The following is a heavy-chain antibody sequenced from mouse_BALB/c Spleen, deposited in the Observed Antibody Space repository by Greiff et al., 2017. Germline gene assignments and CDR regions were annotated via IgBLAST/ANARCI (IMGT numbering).Heavy chain of an antibody. Sequence: EVKLQESGPELVKPGASVKISCKASGYSFTGYFMNWVKQSHGKSLEWIGRINPYNGDTFYNQKFKGKATLTVDKSSSTAHMELLSLTSEDSAVYYCGRDFYDYDDGAWFAYWGQGTLVTVSA. CDR2: INPYNGDT. CDR1: GYSFTGYF. CDR3: GRDFYDYDDGAWFAY. V-gene: IGHV1-37*01. D-gene: IGHD2-4*01. J-gene: IGHJ3*01.